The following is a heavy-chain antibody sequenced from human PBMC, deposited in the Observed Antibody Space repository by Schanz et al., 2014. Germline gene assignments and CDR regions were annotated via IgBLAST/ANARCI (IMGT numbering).Heavy chain of an antibody. D-gene: IGHD2-2*01. CDR1: GYTFTTYY. CDR3: ARDVGYDIVLLPTAQGGMDV. V-gene: IGHV1-46*01. J-gene: IGHJ6*02. Sequence: QVQLVQSGAEVKKPGASVKVSCKASGYTFTTYYMHWVRQAPGQGLEWIGIINPSGGSTTYAQKFQGRITMTRDTSTSTVYMELSSLRSEDTAVYYCARDVGYDIVLLPTAQGGMDVWGQGTTVTVSS. CDR2: INPSGGST.